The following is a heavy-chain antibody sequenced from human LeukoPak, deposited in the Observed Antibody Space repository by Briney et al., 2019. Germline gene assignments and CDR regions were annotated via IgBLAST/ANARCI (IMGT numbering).Heavy chain of an antibody. D-gene: IGHD3-22*01. CDR3: AKPAPHNTDYYYGVHFDY. V-gene: IGHV3-23*01. CDR1: GFTFRSYA. J-gene: IGHJ4*02. Sequence: GGSLSLSCAASGFTFRSYAMGWVRKAPGKGLEWVSGFSVSGSTYYADSVKGRFTISRDNSKNTLYLQMNSLRAEDTAVYYCAKPAPHNTDYYYGVHFDYWGQGTLVTVSS. CDR2: FSVSGST.